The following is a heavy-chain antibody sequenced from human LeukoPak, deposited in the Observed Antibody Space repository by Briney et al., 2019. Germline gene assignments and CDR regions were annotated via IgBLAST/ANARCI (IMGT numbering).Heavy chain of an antibody. CDR2: IYRSGTT. Sequence: PSETLSLTCTVSGDSISSYYYNWIRQPAGKGLEWIGRIYRSGTTYYNPSLKSRLTTSVDTSKNQFSLKLTSVTAADTALYFCALLGSSALDYWGQGALVTVSS. CDR1: GDSISSYY. CDR3: ALLGSSALDY. D-gene: IGHD3-22*01. J-gene: IGHJ4*02. V-gene: IGHV4-4*07.